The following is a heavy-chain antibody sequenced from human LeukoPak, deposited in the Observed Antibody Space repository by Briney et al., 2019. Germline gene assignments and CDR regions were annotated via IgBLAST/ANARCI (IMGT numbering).Heavy chain of an antibody. CDR1: GYSISSGYY. Sequence: PSETLSLTCAVSGYSISSGYYWGWIRQPPGKGLEWIGSVYRSGTTYYNPSLKSRVTTSMDTSTNQFSLKLSSVTAADTAVYYCARMSGNAFDIWGQGTMVTVSS. J-gene: IGHJ3*02. CDR3: ARMSGNAFDI. CDR2: VYRSGTT. V-gene: IGHV4-38-2*01. D-gene: IGHD6-25*01.